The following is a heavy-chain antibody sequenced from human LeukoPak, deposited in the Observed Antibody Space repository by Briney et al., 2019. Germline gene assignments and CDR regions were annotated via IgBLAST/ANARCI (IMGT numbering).Heavy chain of an antibody. CDR2: ISSGGST. V-gene: IGHV3-53*01. Sequence: PGGSLRLSCAASGXTVSNTYMSWVRQAPGKGLEWASVISSGGSTDYADSVKGRFTISRDNSKNTLYLQMNSLRAEDTAVYYCARAGSYTSGWYVIDHWGQGTLVTVSS. CDR1: GXTVSNTY. CDR3: ARAGSYTSGWYVIDH. J-gene: IGHJ4*02. D-gene: IGHD6-19*01.